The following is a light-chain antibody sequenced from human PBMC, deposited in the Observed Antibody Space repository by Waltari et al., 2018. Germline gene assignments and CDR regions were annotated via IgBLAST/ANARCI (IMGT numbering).Light chain of an antibody. CDR2: GAS. CDR1: QSVSSN. CDR3: QQYNNWPRT. V-gene: IGKV3-15*01. J-gene: IGKJ1*01. Sequence: EIVMTQSPATLSVSQGERATLSCRASQSVSSNLGWYQQKPGQAPRLLIYGASTRATGIPVRFSGSGSGTEFTLTISSLQSEDFAVYYCQQYNNWPRTFGQGTKVEVK.